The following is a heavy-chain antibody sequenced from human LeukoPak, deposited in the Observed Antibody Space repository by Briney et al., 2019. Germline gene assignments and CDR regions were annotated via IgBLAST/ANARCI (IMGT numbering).Heavy chain of an antibody. J-gene: IGHJ4*02. CDR3: ARARVGDNFDS. V-gene: IGHV4-59*01. Sequence: SETLSLTCTVSGGSISSYYWSWIRQPPGKGLEWIGYIYYSGSTNYNPSLKSRVTISVDTSKNQFSLNLSSVTAADTALYYCARARVGDNFDSWGQGILVTVSS. CDR2: IYYSGST. CDR1: GGSISSYY. D-gene: IGHD1-26*01.